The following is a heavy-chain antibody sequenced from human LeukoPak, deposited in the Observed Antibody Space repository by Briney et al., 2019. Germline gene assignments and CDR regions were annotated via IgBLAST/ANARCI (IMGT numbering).Heavy chain of an antibody. CDR1: GGSISNKY. D-gene: IGHD3-22*01. CDR2: IYTSGST. CDR3: ATGRGSSGYDH. V-gene: IGHV4-4*07. J-gene: IGHJ5*02. Sequence: PSETLSLTCIVSGGSISNKYWNWIRQPAGKGLEWIGHIYTSGSTNYNPSLKSRVTMSVDTSKNQFSLELSSVTAADTAVYYCATGRGSSGYDHWGQGTLVTVSS.